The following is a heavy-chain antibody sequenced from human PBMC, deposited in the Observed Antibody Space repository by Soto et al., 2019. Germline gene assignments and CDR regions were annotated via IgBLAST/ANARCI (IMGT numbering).Heavy chain of an antibody. Sequence: PGGSLRLSCAASGFTFDYYTMHWVRQAPGKGLEWVSLISWDGGSTYYADSVKGRFTISRDNSKNSLYLQMNSLRTEDTALYYCAXEKRYYDSSRSIGGFDYWGQGTLVTVSS. J-gene: IGHJ4*02. CDR1: GFTFDYYT. CDR2: ISWDGGST. V-gene: IGHV3-43*01. CDR3: AXEKRYYDSSRSIGGFDY. D-gene: IGHD3-22*01.